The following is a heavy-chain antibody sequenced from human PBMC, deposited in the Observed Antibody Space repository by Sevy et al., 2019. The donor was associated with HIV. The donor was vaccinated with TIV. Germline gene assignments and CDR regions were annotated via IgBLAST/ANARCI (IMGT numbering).Heavy chain of an antibody. V-gene: IGHV1-2*06. CDR2: INPNSGGT. Sequence: ASVKVSCKASGYTFTGYYMHWVRQAPGQGLEWMGRINPNSGGTNYAQKFQGRVTMTRDTSISTAYMELSRLRSDDTAVYYCARPPRGYDILTGYYFDYWGQGTLVTVSS. CDR1: GYTFTGYY. CDR3: ARPPRGYDILTGYYFDY. J-gene: IGHJ4*02. D-gene: IGHD3-9*01.